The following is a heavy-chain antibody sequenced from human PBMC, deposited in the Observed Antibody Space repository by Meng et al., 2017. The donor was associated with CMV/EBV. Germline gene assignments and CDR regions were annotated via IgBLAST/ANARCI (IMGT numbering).Heavy chain of an antibody. CDR1: GASIRKSSYH. CDR2: IYYTGFT. Sequence: GSLRLSCTVSGASIRKSSYHWGWIRQPPGKGLEWIGNIYYTGFTYYNPSLKSRVTISVDTSKNQFSLKLTSVTAADTAVYYCARNARGYIDWPTPDYWGQGTLVTVSS. D-gene: IGHD3-9*01. CDR3: ARNARGYIDWPTPDY. V-gene: IGHV4-39*07. J-gene: IGHJ4*02.